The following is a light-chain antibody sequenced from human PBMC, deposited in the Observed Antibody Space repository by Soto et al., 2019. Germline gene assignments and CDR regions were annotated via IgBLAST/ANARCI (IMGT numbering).Light chain of an antibody. J-gene: IGKJ1*01. CDR1: QTVSRY. Sequence: DTQLTQSPSSLSASVCDTITITCRASQTVSRYLNWYQQKSGTAPKLLIYAASTLHTGVPSRFSGGGSGTDFTLTISSLQPEDFAVYYCQQRSNWPWTFGQGTKVDI. CDR3: QQRSNWPWT. CDR2: AAS. V-gene: IGKV1-39*01.